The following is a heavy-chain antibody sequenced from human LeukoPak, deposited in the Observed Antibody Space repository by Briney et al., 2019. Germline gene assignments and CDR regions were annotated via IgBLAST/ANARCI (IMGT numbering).Heavy chain of an antibody. D-gene: IGHD2-15*01. Sequence: SETLSVTCGISGGSFSGYYWTWIRQPPGKGLEWIGEINHSGSTNYNPSLKSRVTISVDTSKNQFSLKLISVTAADTAVYYRAKGRPWRLVVPTTKKKNWFDPWGQGTLVTVSS. J-gene: IGHJ5*02. V-gene: IGHV4-34*01. CDR2: INHSGST. CDR1: GGSFSGYY. CDR3: AKGRPWRLVVPTTKKKNWFDP.